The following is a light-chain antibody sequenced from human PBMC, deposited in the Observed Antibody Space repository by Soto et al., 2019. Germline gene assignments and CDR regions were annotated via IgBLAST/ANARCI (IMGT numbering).Light chain of an antibody. V-gene: IGKV3-15*01. J-gene: IGKJ5*01. Sequence: EIVMTQSPATLSVSPGERVTLSCRASQSVSNKLGWYQHKPGQAPRLLIYDTSNRAAGTPARFTGSGSGTDFTLTISRLQSEDFAVYYCQKYNTWRSISFGQGTRLEIK. CDR3: QKYNTWRSIS. CDR2: DTS. CDR1: QSVSNK.